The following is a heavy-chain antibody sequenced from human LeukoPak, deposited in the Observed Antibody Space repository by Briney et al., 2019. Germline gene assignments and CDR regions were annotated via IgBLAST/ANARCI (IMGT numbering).Heavy chain of an antibody. CDR1: GFTFSGYA. CDR2: ISGSGGST. V-gene: IGHV3-23*01. CDR3: AKGRVLRYFDWSPMFDY. Sequence: PGGSLRLSCAASGFTFSGYAMSWVRQAPGKGLEWVSAISGSGGSTYYADSVKGRFTISRDNSKNTLYLQMNSLRAEDTAVYYCAKGRVLRYFDWSPMFDYWGQGTLVTVSS. J-gene: IGHJ4*02. D-gene: IGHD3-9*01.